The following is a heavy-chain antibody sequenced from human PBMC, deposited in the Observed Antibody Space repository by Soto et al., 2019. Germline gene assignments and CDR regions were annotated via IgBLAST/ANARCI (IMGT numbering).Heavy chain of an antibody. CDR3: AKDLFPDEYSGSYPFFDY. D-gene: IGHD1-26*01. J-gene: IGHJ4*02. CDR2: ISGSGGST. Sequence: SLRLSCAASGFTFSSYAMSWVRQAPGKGLEWVSAISGSGGSTYYADSVKGRFTISRDNSKNTLYLQMNSLRAEDTAVYYCAKDLFPDEYSGSYPFFDYWGQGTLVTVSS. CDR1: GFTFSSYA. V-gene: IGHV3-23*01.